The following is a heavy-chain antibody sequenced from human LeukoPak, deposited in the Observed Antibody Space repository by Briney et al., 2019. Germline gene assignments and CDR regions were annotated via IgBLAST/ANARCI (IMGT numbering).Heavy chain of an antibody. Sequence: GGSLRLSCAASGFTVSSNYMSWVRQAPGKGLEWVSVIYSGGSTYYEDSVKGRFTISRDNSKNTLYLQMNSLRAEDTAVYYCAREYYCSSTSCYTRGNYYYYMDVWGKGTTVTVSS. CDR1: GFTVSSNY. V-gene: IGHV3-53*05. CDR2: IYSGGST. CDR3: AREYYCSSTSCYTRGNYYYYMDV. J-gene: IGHJ6*03. D-gene: IGHD2-2*02.